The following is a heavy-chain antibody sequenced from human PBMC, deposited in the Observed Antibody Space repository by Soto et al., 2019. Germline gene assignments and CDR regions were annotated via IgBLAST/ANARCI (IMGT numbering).Heavy chain of an antibody. J-gene: IGHJ4*02. D-gene: IGHD3-10*01. CDR1: GFTFSSYA. CDR3: ARVRFGELG. V-gene: IGHV3-23*01. Sequence: EVQLLETGGGLVQPGGSLRLSCAASGFTFSSYAMSWVRQAPGKGLEWVSIIGVGGGDRYYPESVKGRFTISRDISRDTLYLEMNSLRDEDTAVYYCARVRFGELGWGQGTLVTVS. CDR2: IGVGGGDR.